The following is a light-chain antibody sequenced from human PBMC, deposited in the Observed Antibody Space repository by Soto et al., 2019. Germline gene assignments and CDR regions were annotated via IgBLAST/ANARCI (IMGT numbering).Light chain of an antibody. CDR1: QSVRSSY. V-gene: IGKV3-20*01. CDR2: GAS. CDR3: QQYGSSPRT. Sequence: EIVLTQSPGTLSLSPGERATLSCRASQSVRSSYLAWYQQKPGQAPRLLIYGASTSATGIPDRFSGSGSGTDFTLTISRLEPEDFAVYFCQQYGSSPRTFGQGTKVEI. J-gene: IGKJ1*01.